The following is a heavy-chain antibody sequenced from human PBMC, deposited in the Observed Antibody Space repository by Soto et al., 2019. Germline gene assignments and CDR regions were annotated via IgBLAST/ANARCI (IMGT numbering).Heavy chain of an antibody. CDR1: GGSISSYY. CDR2: MSYGGST. Sequence: SETLSLTCTVSGGSISSYYWSWIRQPPGKGLEWIGYMSYGGSTSYNPSLKSRVTMSVDTSKDQFSLKLSSVTAADTAVYYCARHLVDDAFDIWGQGTMVTVSS. J-gene: IGHJ3*02. V-gene: IGHV4-59*08. CDR3: ARHLVDDAFDI.